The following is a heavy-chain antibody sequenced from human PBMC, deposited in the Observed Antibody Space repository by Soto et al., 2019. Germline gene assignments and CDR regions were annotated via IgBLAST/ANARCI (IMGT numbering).Heavy chain of an antibody. CDR3: ARGLRYYGSGSYPWFDP. CDR1: GGSFSGYY. J-gene: IGHJ5*02. Sequence: SETLSLTCAVYGGSFSGYYWSWIRQPPGKGLEWIGEINHSGSTNYNPSLKSRVTISVDTSKNQFSLKLSSVTAADTAVYYCARGLRYYGSGSYPWFDPWGQGTLVTVSS. V-gene: IGHV4-34*01. CDR2: INHSGST. D-gene: IGHD3-10*01.